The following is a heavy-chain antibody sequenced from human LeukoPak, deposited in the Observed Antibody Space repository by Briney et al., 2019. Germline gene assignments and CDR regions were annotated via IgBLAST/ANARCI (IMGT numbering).Heavy chain of an antibody. V-gene: IGHV3-7*01. CDR2: IKHDSSEK. J-gene: IGHJ4*02. CDR1: GLIFSDYW. D-gene: IGHD3-16*01. Sequence: GGSLRLSCAVSGLIFSDYWRSWCRQAPGKGLEWVANIKHDSSEKYYVDSVKGRFTISRDNAKNSLYLQMNSLRAEDTAVYYCVNDLARRGGYWGQGTLVTVSA. CDR3: VNDLARRGGY.